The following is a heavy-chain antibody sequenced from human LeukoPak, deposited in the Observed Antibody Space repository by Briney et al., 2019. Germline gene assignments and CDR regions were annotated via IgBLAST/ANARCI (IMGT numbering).Heavy chain of an antibody. J-gene: IGHJ3*02. CDR2: IYYSGST. Sequence: SETLSLTCTVSGGSISSYYWGWIRQPPGKGLEWIGSIYYSGSTYYNPSLKSRVTISVDTSKNQFSLKLSSVTAADTAVYYCASLLSYYYDSSGQANAFDIWGQGTMVTVSS. D-gene: IGHD3-22*01. CDR1: GGSISSYY. V-gene: IGHV4-39*01. CDR3: ASLLSYYYDSSGQANAFDI.